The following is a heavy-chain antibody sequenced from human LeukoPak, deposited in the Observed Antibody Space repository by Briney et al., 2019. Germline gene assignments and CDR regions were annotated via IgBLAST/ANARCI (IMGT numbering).Heavy chain of an antibody. CDR3: ASEGSGSYYFDY. V-gene: IGHV1-46*01. CDR2: INPSGDST. Sequence: ASVKVSCKASGYTFTSYYMHWVRQAPGQGLEWMGIINPSGDSTRYAQKLQGRVTMTRDTSTSTVYMELSSLRSEDTAVYCCASEGSGSYYFDYWGQGALVTVSS. CDR1: GYTFTSYY. J-gene: IGHJ4*02. D-gene: IGHD3-10*01.